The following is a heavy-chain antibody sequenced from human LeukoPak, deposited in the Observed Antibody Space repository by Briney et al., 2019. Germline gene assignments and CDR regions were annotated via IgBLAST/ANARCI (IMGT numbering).Heavy chain of an antibody. CDR2: IIPIFGTA. J-gene: IGHJ4*02. V-gene: IGHV1-69*13. CDR3: ARGHTRTTVTTL. D-gene: IGHD4-17*01. CDR1: GGTFSSYA. Sequence: SVNVSCKASGGTFSSYAISWVRQAPGQGLERMGGIIPIFGTANYAQKFQGRVTITADESTSTAYMELSSLRSEDTAVYYCARGHTRTTVTTLWGQGTLVTVSS.